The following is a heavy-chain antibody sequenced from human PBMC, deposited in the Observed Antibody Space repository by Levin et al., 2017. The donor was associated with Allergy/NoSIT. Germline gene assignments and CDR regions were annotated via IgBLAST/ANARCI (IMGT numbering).Heavy chain of an antibody. CDR3: ARGRSGEPIDY. J-gene: IGHJ4*02. Sequence: LSLTCAASGFTFSVYGMNWVRQAPGKGLEWVAVIWYDATNEYYADSVKGRFTISRDNSKNTLYLEMKSLRADDTAVYYCARGRSGEPIDYWGQGTLVTVSS. CDR1: GFTFSVYG. CDR2: IWYDATNE. V-gene: IGHV3-33*01. D-gene: IGHD4-17*01.